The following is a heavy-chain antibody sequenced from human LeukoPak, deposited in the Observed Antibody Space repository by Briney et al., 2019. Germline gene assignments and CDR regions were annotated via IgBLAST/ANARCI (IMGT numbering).Heavy chain of an antibody. CDR1: GFTFSSYS. CDR2: ISSSSYI. J-gene: IGHJ4*02. CDR3: ARGWTTIFGVVTIGDYFDY. D-gene: IGHD3-3*01. Sequence: GGSLRLSCAASGFTFSSYSMNWVRQAPGKGLEWVSSISSSSYIYYADSVKGRFTISRDNAKNSLYLQMNSLRAEDTAVYYCARGWTTIFGVVTIGDYFDYWGQGTLVTVSS. V-gene: IGHV3-21*01.